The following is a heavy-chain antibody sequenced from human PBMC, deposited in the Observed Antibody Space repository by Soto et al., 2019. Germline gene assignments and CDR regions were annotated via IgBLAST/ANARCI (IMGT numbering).Heavy chain of an antibody. CDR3: ALTLETKNGMDV. Sequence: QVTLKESGPVLVKPTETLTLTCTVSGVSLINGKMGVSWIRQHPGKALEWLAHILSSGEKSYSPSLKRRLTISTATSKTQVVLTMTNMGPVDTATYYCALTLETKNGMDVWGQGTTVTVSS. V-gene: IGHV2-26*01. CDR1: GVSLINGKMG. CDR2: ILSSGEK. J-gene: IGHJ6*02.